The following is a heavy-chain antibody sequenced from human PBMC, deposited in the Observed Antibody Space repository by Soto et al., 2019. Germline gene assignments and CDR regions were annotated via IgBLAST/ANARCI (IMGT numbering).Heavy chain of an antibody. J-gene: IGHJ6*04. CDR3: ARGQCNSTICYRQYYAMDV. CDR1: GFTFSNYA. Sequence: PGGSLRLSCTASGFTFSNYAINWVRLAPGKRLEWVSSVIGSGVNVFYAGSVKGRFTISRDNSKNAVYLQMNSLRADDTAVYYCARGQCNSTICYRQYYAMDVWGKGTTVTVSS. CDR2: VIGSGVNV. V-gene: IGHV3-23*01. D-gene: IGHD2-2*02.